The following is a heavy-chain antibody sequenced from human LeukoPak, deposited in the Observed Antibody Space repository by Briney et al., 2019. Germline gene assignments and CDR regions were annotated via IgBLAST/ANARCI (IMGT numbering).Heavy chain of an antibody. V-gene: IGHV3-48*01. Sequence: GGSLRLSCVVSGFTFSRHSINWVRQAPGKGLEWVSYISSSSATTYYADSVKGRFTISRDNAKNSLYLQMNSLRTEDKAVYYCARGNYDSSGYHYWGQGTLVTVSS. CDR3: ARGNYDSSGYHY. J-gene: IGHJ4*02. D-gene: IGHD3-22*01. CDR1: GFTFSRHS. CDR2: ISSSSATT.